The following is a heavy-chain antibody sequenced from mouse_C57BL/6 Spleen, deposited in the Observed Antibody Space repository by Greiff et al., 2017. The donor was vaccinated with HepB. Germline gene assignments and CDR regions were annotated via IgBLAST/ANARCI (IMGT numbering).Heavy chain of an antibody. V-gene: IGHV1-69*01. Sequence: QVQLQQSGAELVMPGASVKLSCKASGYTFTSYWMHWVKQRPGQGLEWIGEIDPSDSYTNYNQKFKGKSTLTVDKSSSTAYMQLSSLTSEDSAVYYCARRGVNYYFDYWGQGTTLTVSS. CDR1: GYTFTSYW. CDR2: IDPSDSYT. CDR3: ARRGVNYYFDY. J-gene: IGHJ2*01. D-gene: IGHD1-3*01.